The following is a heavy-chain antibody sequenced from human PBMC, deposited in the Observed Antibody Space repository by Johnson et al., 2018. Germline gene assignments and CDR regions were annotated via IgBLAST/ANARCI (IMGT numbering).Heavy chain of an antibody. Sequence: QVQLVQSGGGVVQPGRSLRLSCAASGFTFSSYGMHWVRQAPGKGLEWVAVISYDGSNKYYADSVKGRFTISRDNSKNTLYLQMHSLRAEDTAVYYCAKDGKCGQLVPYYYRAVWGKGTTVTVS. CDR2: ISYDGSNK. CDR3: AKDGKCGQLVPYYYRAV. CDR1: GFTFSSYG. V-gene: IGHV3-30*18. J-gene: IGHJ6*03. D-gene: IGHD6-13*01.